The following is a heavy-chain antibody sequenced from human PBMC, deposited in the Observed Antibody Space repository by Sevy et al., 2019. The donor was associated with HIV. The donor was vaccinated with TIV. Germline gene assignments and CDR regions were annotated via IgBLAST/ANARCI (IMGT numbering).Heavy chain of an antibody. J-gene: IGHJ6*02. CDR2: SSPFTGSP. CDR3: GKCTLWVYDPTNRKCGMDV. Sequence: ASVKVSCKASGGTFSSYAISWVRQAPGQGLEWVGGSSPFTGSPNYPQKLQDRVTVTTDTATNTAYMELRNLRSDDTAVYYCGKCTLWVYDPTNRKCGMDVWGQGTTVTVSS. D-gene: IGHD5-12*01. V-gene: IGHV1-18*01. CDR1: GGTFSSYA.